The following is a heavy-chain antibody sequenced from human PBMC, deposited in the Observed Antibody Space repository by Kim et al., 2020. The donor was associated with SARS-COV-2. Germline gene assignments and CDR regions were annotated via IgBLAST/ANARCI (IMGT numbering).Heavy chain of an antibody. V-gene: IGHV3-7*01. Sequence: KYYFDFVKGRFTISRDNAKDLLFLQMNSLRVEDTAVYYCTRGLRWSDFWGQGTLVTVSS. CDR2: K. CDR3: TRGLRWSDF. D-gene: IGHD4-17*01. J-gene: IGHJ4*02.